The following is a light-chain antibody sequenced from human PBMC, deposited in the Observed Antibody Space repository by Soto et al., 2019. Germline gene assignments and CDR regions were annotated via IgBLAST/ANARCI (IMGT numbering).Light chain of an antibody. Sequence: QSALTQPASVSGSPGQSITISCTGTSSDVGSYNVVSWYQQHPGKAPKLMIYEGSKRPSGVSNRFSGSKSGNTASLTISGLQAEDEADYYCCSYAGSSTFWVFGGGTQLTVL. J-gene: IGLJ3*02. CDR1: SSDVGSYNV. CDR2: EGS. CDR3: CSYAGSSTFWV. V-gene: IGLV2-23*03.